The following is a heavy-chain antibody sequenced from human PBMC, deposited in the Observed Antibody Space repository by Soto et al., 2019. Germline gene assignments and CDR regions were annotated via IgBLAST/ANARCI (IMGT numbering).Heavy chain of an antibody. V-gene: IGHV1-69*13. Sequence: ASVKVSCKASGCTFSSYAISWVRQAPGQGLEWMGGIIPIFGTANYAQKFQGRVTITADESTSTAYMELSSLRSEDTAVYYCARPNIVLVPAADYYYGMDVWGQGTTVTVSS. CDR2: IIPIFGTA. D-gene: IGHD2-2*01. CDR3: ARPNIVLVPAADYYYGMDV. J-gene: IGHJ6*02. CDR1: GCTFSSYA.